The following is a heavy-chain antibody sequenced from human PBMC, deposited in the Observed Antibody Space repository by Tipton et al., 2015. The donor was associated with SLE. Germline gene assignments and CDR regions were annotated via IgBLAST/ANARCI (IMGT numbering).Heavy chain of an antibody. V-gene: IGHV3-11*01. J-gene: IGHJ6*02. CDR3: ARGGIYYDSSGYYDGMDV. CDR1: GFTFSDNY. Sequence: SLRLSCTASGFTFSDNYMSWIRQAPGKGLEWISYISSSGSTIYYADSVKGRFTISRDNAKNSLYLQMNSLRAEDTAVYYCARGGIYYDSSGYYDGMDVWGQGTTVTVSS. CDR2: ISSSGSTI. D-gene: IGHD3-22*01.